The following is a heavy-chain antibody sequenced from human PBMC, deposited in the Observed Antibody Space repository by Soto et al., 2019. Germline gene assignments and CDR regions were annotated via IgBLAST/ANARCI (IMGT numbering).Heavy chain of an antibody. V-gene: IGHV1-3*01. CDR2: INAGNGNT. D-gene: IGHD6-19*01. CDR3: ASDQNSGWYHYYYGMDV. Sequence: QVQLVQSGAEVKKPGASVKVSCKASGYTFTSYAMHWVRQAPGQRLEWMGWINAGNGNTTYSQKFQGRVTITRDTSASTGYMELGSLRSDDTAVYYWASDQNSGWYHYYYGMDVWGQGTTVTVSS. J-gene: IGHJ6*02. CDR1: GYTFTSYA.